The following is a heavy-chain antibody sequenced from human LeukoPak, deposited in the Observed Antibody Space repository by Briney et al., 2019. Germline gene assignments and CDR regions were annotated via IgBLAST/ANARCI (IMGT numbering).Heavy chain of an antibody. CDR1: GYSISRGYY. D-gene: IGHD3-10*01. Sequence: SETLSLTCTVSGYSISRGYYWGWSRQPPGKGLEWIGSMYHSGSTYYNPSLKSRVTISVDTSKNQFSLKLSSVTAADTAVYYCARDGGSGIFTSGSFDYWGQGTLVTVSS. J-gene: IGHJ4*02. V-gene: IGHV4-38-2*02. CDR3: ARDGGSGIFTSGSFDY. CDR2: MYHSGST.